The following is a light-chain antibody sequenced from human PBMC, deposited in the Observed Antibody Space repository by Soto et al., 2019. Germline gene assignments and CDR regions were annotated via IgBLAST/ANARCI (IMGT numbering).Light chain of an antibody. V-gene: IGKV3-20*01. J-gene: IGKJ4*01. Sequence: DIVLTQSPGTLSLSPGERATLSCRASQSVRSRYLAWYQQKAGQAPRLLIYDASRRATGIPDRFSGSGSGTDFTITISRPEPEDFAVYYQQQYGHSVTFGGGTKVEIK. CDR1: QSVRSRY. CDR3: QQYGHSVT. CDR2: DAS.